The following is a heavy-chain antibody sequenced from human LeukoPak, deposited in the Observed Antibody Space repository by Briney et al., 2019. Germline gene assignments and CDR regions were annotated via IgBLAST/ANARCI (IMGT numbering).Heavy chain of an antibody. CDR2: ISGSGDST. J-gene: IGHJ4*02. CDR1: GFTLRSYV. D-gene: IGHD3-22*01. V-gene: IGHV3-23*01. Sequence: GGSLRLSCVASGFTLRSYVMNWVRQTPGKGLEWVSSISGSGDSTFYADSVKGRFSISRDNSKNTLYLQVNGLRTEDTAVYYCAKDRDSSGPYYFDYWGQGTLVTVSS. CDR3: AKDRDSSGPYYFDY.